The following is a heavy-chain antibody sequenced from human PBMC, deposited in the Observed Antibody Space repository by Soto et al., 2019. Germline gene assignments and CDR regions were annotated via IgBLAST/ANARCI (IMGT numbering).Heavy chain of an antibody. CDR3: ARLDDSSGRTGDQ. V-gene: IGHV5-51*01. J-gene: IGHJ5*02. Sequence: GESLKISCEGSGYSFTSYWIGCVRQMPGKGLEWMGIIYPGDSDTRYSPSFQGQVTISADKSISTAYLQWSSLKASDTAMYYCARLDDSSGRTGDQWGQGTLVTVSS. CDR1: GYSFTSYW. CDR2: IYPGDSDT. D-gene: IGHD3-22*01.